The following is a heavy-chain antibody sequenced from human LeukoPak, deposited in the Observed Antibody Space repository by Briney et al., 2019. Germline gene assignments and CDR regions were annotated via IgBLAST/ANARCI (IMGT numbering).Heavy chain of an antibody. D-gene: IGHD3-22*01. V-gene: IGHV3-53*01. CDR1: GFTVSSNH. Sequence: GGSLRLSCAASGFTVSSNHMSWVRQAPGKGLEWVSVIYSGGSTYYADPVKGRFTISRDNSKNTLYLQMNSLRAEDTAVYYCASLGRPTYYYDSSGYYPAGWGQGTLVTVSS. CDR2: IYSGGST. CDR3: ASLGRPTYYYDSSGYYPAG. J-gene: IGHJ4*02.